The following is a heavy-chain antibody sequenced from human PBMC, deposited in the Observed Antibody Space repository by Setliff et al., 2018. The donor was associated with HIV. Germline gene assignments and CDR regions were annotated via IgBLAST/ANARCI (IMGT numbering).Heavy chain of an antibody. CDR1: GGSVSSGSYY. J-gene: IGHJ4*02. CDR3: ARYSPRGYTLTGPY. V-gene: IGHV4-61*01. Sequence: SETLSLTCTVSGGSVSSGSYYWSWVRQPPGKGLEWIGYIYYSGSTKHNPSLKSRVTISLDTSKNQFSLKLTSVTAADTAVYYCARYSPRGYTLTGPYWGQGTLVTVSS. D-gene: IGHD6-25*01. CDR2: IYYSGST.